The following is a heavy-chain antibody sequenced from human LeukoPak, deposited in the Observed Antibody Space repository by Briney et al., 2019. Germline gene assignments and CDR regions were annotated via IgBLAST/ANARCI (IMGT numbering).Heavy chain of an antibody. D-gene: IGHD2-2*01. V-gene: IGHV1-24*01. Sequence: ASVKVSCKVSGYTLTELSMHWVRQAPGKGLEWMGGFDPEGGETIYAQKFQGRVTMTEDTSTDTAYMELSSLRSEDTAVYYCATIVVVPAAIAYNWFDPWGQGTLVTVSS. CDR3: ATIVVVPAAIAYNWFDP. J-gene: IGHJ5*02. CDR1: GYTLTELS. CDR2: FDPEGGET.